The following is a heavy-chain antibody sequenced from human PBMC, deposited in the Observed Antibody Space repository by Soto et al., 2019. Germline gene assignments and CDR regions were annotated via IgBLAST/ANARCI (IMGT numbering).Heavy chain of an antibody. CDR2: IYYSGST. V-gene: IGHV4-39*01. CDR3: ARQSEDSDY. J-gene: IGHJ4*02. Sequence: SKTLSLTCTVSGGSISSSSYYWGWIRQPPGKGLEWIGSIYYSGSTYYNPSLKSRVTISVDTSKNQFSLKLSSVTAADTAVYYCARQSEDSDYWGQGTLVTVSS. CDR1: GGSISSSSYY.